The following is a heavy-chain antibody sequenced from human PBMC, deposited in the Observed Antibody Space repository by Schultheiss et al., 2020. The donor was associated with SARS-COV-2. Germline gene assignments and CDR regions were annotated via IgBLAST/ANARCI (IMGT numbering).Heavy chain of an antibody. V-gene: IGHV4-34*01. CDR2: INHSGST. Sequence: SQTLSLTCAVYGGSFSGYYWSWIRQPPGKGLEWIGEINHSGSTNYNPSLKSRVTISVDTSKNQFSLKLSSVTAADTAVYYCARVARITIFGVARYGMDVWGQGTTVTVSS. D-gene: IGHD3-3*01. CDR3: ARVARITIFGVARYGMDV. CDR1: GGSFSGYY. J-gene: IGHJ6*02.